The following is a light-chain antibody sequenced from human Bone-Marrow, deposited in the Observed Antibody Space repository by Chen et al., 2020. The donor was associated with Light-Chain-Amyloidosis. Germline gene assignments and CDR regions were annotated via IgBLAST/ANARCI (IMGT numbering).Light chain of an antibody. CDR2: GSS. Sequence: IVLTQSQGTLSLSPGEGANLSCRASQTISSNYLTWYQQKFGQAPRLLIYGSSSRATGIPDRFTGSGSGTDFTLTINRLEPEDFAMYYCQQYGTSPLTFGGGTKVEIK. CDR1: QTISSNY. CDR3: QQYGTSPLT. J-gene: IGKJ4*01. V-gene: IGKV3-20*01.